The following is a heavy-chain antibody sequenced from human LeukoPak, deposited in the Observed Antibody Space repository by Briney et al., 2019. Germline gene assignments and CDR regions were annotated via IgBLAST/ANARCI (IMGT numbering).Heavy chain of an antibody. CDR3: ARLVGSSSYYFDY. D-gene: IGHD6-13*01. CDR1: GGSISPYY. V-gene: IGHV4-59*01. Sequence: SETLSLTCTVSGGSISPYYWSWIRQSPGKGLEWIAHIYYSGITSHNPSLKSRLTISVDTSKNQFFLKLSSVTAADTAVYYCARLVGSSSYYFDYWGQGTPVTVSS. J-gene: IGHJ4*02. CDR2: IYYSGIT.